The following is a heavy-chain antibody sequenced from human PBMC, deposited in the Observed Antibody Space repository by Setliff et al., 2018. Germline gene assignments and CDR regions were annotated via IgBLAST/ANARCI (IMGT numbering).Heavy chain of an antibody. CDR1: GGSVSNSGFF. V-gene: IGHV4-39*01. Sequence: PSETLSLTCTDSGGSVSNSGFFWGWLRQAPGKGLEWIGNIYDSGSSNYNASLKSRLIITRDTSKNQISLKLTSVTAADTAVYYCGRGFSRIEGWGNWFDPWGQGILVTVSS. CDR2: IYDSGSS. J-gene: IGHJ5*02. D-gene: IGHD2-15*01. CDR3: GRGFSRIEGWGNWFDP.